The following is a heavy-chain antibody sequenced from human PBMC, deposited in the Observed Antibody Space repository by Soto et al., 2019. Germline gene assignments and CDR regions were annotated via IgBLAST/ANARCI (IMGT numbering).Heavy chain of an antibody. CDR3: ARRIQLWVNWFDP. J-gene: IGHJ5*02. CDR1: SGSISSFY. Sequence: PSETLSLTCTVSSGSISSFYWSWIRQPPGKGLEWIGSIYYTGSTNYNPSLKSRVTMSVDASKNHFSLKLSSVTAADTAVYYCARRIQLWVNWFDPWGQGTLVTVSS. D-gene: IGHD5-18*01. V-gene: IGHV4-59*12. CDR2: IYYTGST.